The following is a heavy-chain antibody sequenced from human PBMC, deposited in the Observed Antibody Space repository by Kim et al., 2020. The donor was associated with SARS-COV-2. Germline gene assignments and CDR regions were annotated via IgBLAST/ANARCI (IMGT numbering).Heavy chain of an antibody. V-gene: IGHV3-23*01. CDR2: ITGSGDNT. CDR1: GFTFSIDA. Sequence: GGSLRLSCAASGFTFSIDAMIWVRQAPGMGLECVSVITGSGDNTHYADSVKGRFTISRDNSKSMLYLQMNSLRVEDTAIYYCARGSDHWGRGTLVTVSS. J-gene: IGHJ4*02. CDR3: ARGSDH.